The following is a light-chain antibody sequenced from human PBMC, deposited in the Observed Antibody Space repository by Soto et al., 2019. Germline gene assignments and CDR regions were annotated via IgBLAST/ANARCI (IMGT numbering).Light chain of an antibody. CDR1: QSISNH. CDR3: QQSYSSPPT. Sequence: DIQMTQSPSSLSVSVGGRCTITCRASQSISNHLNWYQQKPGQAPKLLIFAASSLHSGVPSRFSGSRSGTDFTLTISSLQPEDFATYYCQQSYSSPPTFGQGTKVDIK. V-gene: IGKV1-39*01. J-gene: IGKJ1*01. CDR2: AAS.